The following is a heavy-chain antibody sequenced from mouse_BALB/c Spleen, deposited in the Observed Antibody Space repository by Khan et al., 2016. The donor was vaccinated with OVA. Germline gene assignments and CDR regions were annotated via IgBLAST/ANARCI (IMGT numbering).Heavy chain of an antibody. V-gene: IGHV1-7*01. D-gene: IGHD1-1*01. J-gene: IGHJ2*01. CDR3: ARRGLRWDFDY. CDR2: INPSTAYT. Sequence: QVQLQQSGAELAKPGASVKMSRKASGYTFINYWILWVKQRPGQGLEWIGYINPSTAYTEYNQNFKDKATLTADKSSRTAYMQLSSLTSEDSAVYYCARRGLRWDFDYWGQGTTLTVSS. CDR1: GYTFINYW.